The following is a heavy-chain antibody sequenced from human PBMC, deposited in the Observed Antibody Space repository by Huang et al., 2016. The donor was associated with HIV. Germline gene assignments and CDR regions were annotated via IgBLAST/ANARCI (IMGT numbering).Heavy chain of an antibody. CDR1: GDTFRKYA. D-gene: IGHD1-26*01. CDR2: TSPVFGET. V-gene: IGHV1-69*13. J-gene: IGHJ4*02. CDR3: ARGLWDSTWDGTDWLLRHFDS. Sequence: QVQLVQSGAEVKKPGSSLRVSCRASGDTFRKYAISWVRQAPGQGLEWMGRTSPVFGETKDAQKFQGRITITAQESTSTIYVELSRLTFQDPAIYYCARGLWDSTWDGTDWLLRHFDSWGLGTLVTISS.